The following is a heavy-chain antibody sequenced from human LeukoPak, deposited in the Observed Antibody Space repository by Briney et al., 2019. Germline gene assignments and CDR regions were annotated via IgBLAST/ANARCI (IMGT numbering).Heavy chain of an antibody. CDR2: ISAYNGNT. V-gene: IGHV1-18*01. J-gene: IGHJ4*02. CDR3: ARDSAGIAVAGRTRFDY. CDR1: GYTFTSYG. Sequence: ASVKVSCKASGYTFTSYGISWVRQAPGQGLEWMGWISAYNGNTNYAQKLQGRVTMTTDTSTSTAYMELRSLRSDDTAVYYCARDSAGIAVAGRTRFDYWGQGTLVTVSS. D-gene: IGHD6-19*01.